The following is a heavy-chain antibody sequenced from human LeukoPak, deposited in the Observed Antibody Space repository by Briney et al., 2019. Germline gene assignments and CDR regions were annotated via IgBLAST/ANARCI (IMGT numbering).Heavy chain of an antibody. CDR2: IYHSGST. V-gene: IGHV4-4*02. D-gene: IGHD3-10*01. CDR1: GGSISSSNW. CDR3: ARVDIKWYYYGSGSYYDY. J-gene: IGHJ4*02. Sequence: SETLSLTCAVSGGSISSSNWWSWVRQPPGKGLEWIGEIYHSGSTNYNPSLKSRVTISVDKSKNQFSLKLSSVTAADTAVYYCARVDIKWYYYGSGSYYDYWGQGTLVTVSS.